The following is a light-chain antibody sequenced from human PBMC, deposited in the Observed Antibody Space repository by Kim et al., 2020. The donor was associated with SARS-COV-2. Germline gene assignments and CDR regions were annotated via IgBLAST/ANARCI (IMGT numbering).Light chain of an antibody. CDR1: QSVPSSS. Sequence: LSPGERASLSCRASQSVPSSSLAWYQHMPGQAPRLIIYGRFNRPTGVPDRFGGSGSGTDFTLTVTRLEPEDFAVYYCQQHGDSPYTFGQGTKLEI. V-gene: IGKV3-20*01. CDR2: GRF. J-gene: IGKJ2*01. CDR3: QQHGDSPYT.